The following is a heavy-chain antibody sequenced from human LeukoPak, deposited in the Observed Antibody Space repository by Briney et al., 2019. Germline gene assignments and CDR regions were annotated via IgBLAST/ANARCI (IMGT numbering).Heavy chain of an antibody. CDR2: ISGSGGST. V-gene: IGHV3-23*01. CDR3: AKAPGPLISLHFDY. Sequence: PGGSLRLSCAASGFTFSSYAMSWVRQAPGKGLEWVSVISGSGGSTYYADSVKGRFTISRDNSKNTLYLQMNSLRAEDTAVYYCAKAPGPLISLHFDYWGQGTLVTVSS. D-gene: IGHD3-10*01. CDR1: GFTFSSYA. J-gene: IGHJ4*02.